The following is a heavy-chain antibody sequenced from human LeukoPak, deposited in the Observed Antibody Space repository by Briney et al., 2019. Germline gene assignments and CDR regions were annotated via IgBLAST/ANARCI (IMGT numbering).Heavy chain of an antibody. CDR2: IFTSGST. V-gene: IGHV4-4*07. D-gene: IGHD2-15*01. J-gene: IGHJ6*03. Sequence: PSETLSLTCTVPGGSISSYYWTWIRQPAGKGLEWIGRIFTSGSTNYNPSLKSRVTMSVDTSKNQFSLKLSSVTAADTAVYYCAREAVVVVAALNYYYMDVWGKGTTVTVSS. CDR1: GGSISSYY. CDR3: AREAVVVVAALNYYYMDV.